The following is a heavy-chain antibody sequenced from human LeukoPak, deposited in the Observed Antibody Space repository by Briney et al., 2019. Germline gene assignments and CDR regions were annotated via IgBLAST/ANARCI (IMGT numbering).Heavy chain of an antibody. CDR3: AREGDSGSYTAY. Sequence: SETLSLTCTVSGGSTSSGSYYWSWIRQPAGKGLEWIGRIYTSGSTNYNPSLKSRVTISVDTSKNQFSLKLSSVTAADTAVYYCAREGDSGSYTAYWGQGTLVTVSS. D-gene: IGHD1-26*01. V-gene: IGHV4-61*02. CDR1: GGSTSSGSYY. J-gene: IGHJ4*02. CDR2: IYTSGST.